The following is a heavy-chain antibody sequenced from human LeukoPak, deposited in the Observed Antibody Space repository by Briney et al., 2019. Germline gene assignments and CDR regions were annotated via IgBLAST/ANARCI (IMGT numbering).Heavy chain of an antibody. CDR3: ARGCSATCYSTFDY. Sequence: GGSLRLSCAASGFTFSSYAMSWVRQAPGKGLGWVSTISGNGINTYYADSVKGRFTISRDNSKNALYLQMNSLRTEDTAIYYCARGCSATCYSTFDYWGLGTLVTVSS. CDR1: GFTFSSYA. D-gene: IGHD2-2*01. V-gene: IGHV3-23*01. J-gene: IGHJ4*02. CDR2: ISGNGINT.